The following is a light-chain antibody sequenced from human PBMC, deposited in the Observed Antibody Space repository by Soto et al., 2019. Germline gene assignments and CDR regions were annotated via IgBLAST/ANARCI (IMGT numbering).Light chain of an antibody. V-gene: IGKV3-20*01. CDR1: QSVRNTY. CDR3: QQYGDSPLIT. J-gene: IGKJ5*01. Sequence: EIVLTQSPGTLSLSPGERATLSCRASQSVRNTYLAWYQQKPGQAPRLLIYGASSRATGIPDRFSGSGSGTDCTLTISRLAPEEFAVYYCQQYGDSPLITFGQGTRLEV. CDR2: GAS.